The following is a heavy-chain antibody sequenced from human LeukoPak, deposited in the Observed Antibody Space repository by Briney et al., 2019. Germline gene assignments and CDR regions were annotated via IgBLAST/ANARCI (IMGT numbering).Heavy chain of an antibody. J-gene: IGHJ4*02. CDR2: INHSGST. D-gene: IGHD6-19*01. Sequence: PSETLSLTCAVYGGSFGGYYWSWIRQPPGKGLEWIGEINHSGSTNYNPSLKSRVTISVDTSKNQFSLKLSSVTAADTAVYYCARGYSSGWHLDYWGQGTLVTVSS. CDR1: GGSFGGYY. V-gene: IGHV4-34*01. CDR3: ARGYSSGWHLDY.